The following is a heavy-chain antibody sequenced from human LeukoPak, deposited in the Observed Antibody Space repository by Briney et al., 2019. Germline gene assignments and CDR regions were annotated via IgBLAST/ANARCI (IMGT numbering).Heavy chain of an antibody. J-gene: IGHJ4*02. CDR1: GFSFSSYW. D-gene: IGHD3-3*01. CDR3: ARAPNDYWSGYSVSFDY. Sequence: PGGSLRLSCAASGFSFSSYWMHWVRQAPGKGLVWVSRIDTDGKSTRYADSVKGRFTISRDNAKNTLYLQMNSLRAEDTAVYYCARAPNDYWSGYSVSFDYWGQGSLVTVSS. CDR2: IDTDGKST. V-gene: IGHV3-74*01.